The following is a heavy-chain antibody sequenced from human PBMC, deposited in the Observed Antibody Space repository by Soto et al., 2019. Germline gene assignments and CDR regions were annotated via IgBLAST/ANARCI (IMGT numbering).Heavy chain of an antibody. Sequence: QVKLVQSGAEVKKPGSSVKVSCKASGGTFSSYTISWVRQAPGQGLEWMGRIIPILGIANYAQKFQCRVTITADKSTRTAYMELSSLRSEDTAVYYCARDSFNVPTAHHYWGQVPLVTVSS. D-gene: IGHD4-17*01. CDR3: ARDSFNVPTAHHY. CDR2: IIPILGIA. J-gene: IGHJ4*02. CDR1: GGTFSSYT. V-gene: IGHV1-69*08.